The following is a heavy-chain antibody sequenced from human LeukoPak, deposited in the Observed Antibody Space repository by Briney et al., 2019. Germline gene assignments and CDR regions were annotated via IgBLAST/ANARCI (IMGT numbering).Heavy chain of an antibody. CDR1: GFTSSSYS. CDR2: ISSSSSYI. V-gene: IGHV3-21*01. Sequence: GGSLRLSCAASGFTSSSYSMNWVRQAPGKGLEWVSSISSSSSYIYYADSVKGRFTISRDNAKNSLYLQMNSLRAEDTAVYYCARARIAAAANWFDPWGQGTLVTVSS. CDR3: ARARIAAAANWFDP. D-gene: IGHD6-13*01. J-gene: IGHJ5*02.